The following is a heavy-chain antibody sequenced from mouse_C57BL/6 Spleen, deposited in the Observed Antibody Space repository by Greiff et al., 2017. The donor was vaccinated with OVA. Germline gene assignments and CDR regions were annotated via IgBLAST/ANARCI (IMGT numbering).Heavy chain of an antibody. CDR3: ARADLYYFDY. CDR2: ISYDGSN. Sequence: DVKLVESGPGLVKPSQSLSLTCSVTGYSITSGYYWNWIRQFPGNKLEWMGYISYDGSNNYNPSLKNRISITRDTSKNQFFLKLNSVTTEDTATYYCARADLYYFDYWGQGTTLTVSS. CDR1: GYSITSGYY. V-gene: IGHV3-6*01. J-gene: IGHJ2*01.